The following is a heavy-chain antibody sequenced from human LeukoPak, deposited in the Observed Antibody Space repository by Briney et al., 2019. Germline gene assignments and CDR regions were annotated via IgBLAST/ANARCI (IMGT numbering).Heavy chain of an antibody. CDR3: ARVTAIPRLLDY. CDR1: GGSISSSSYY. D-gene: IGHD5-18*01. J-gene: IGHJ4*02. V-gene: IGHV4-39*01. Sequence: SETLSLTCTVSGGSISSSSYYWGWIRQPPGKGLEWIGSIYYSGSTYYNPSLKSRVTISVDTSKNQFSLKLSSVTDADTAVYYCARVTAIPRLLDYWGQGTLVTVSS. CDR2: IYYSGST.